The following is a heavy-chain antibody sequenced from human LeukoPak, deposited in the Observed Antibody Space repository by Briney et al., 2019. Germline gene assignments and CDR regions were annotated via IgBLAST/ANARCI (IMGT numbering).Heavy chain of an antibody. V-gene: IGHV3-74*01. Sequence: PGGSLRLSCAASGFTFSSYWMHWVRQVPGKGLVWVSRINSDGSSTSYADSAKGRFTISRDNAKNTLYLQMNSLRAEDTAMYYCARMRVVAGTIGYGMDVWGQGTTVTVS. CDR2: INSDGSST. CDR3: ARMRVVAGTIGYGMDV. D-gene: IGHD6-19*01. J-gene: IGHJ6*02. CDR1: GFTFSSYW.